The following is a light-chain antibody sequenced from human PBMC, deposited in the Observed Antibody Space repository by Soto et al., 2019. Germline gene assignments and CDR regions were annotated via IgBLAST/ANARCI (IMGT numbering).Light chain of an antibody. CDR2: GAS. CDR3: QQYYSFPLT. CDR1: QSVSSSY. V-gene: IGKV3-20*01. J-gene: IGKJ4*01. Sequence: EIVLTQSPGTLSLSPGERATLSCRASQSVSSSYLAWYQQKPCQAPRLLIYGASSRATGIPTRFSGSGSGTDFTLTISCLQSEDFATYYCQQYYSFPLTFGGGTKVDIK.